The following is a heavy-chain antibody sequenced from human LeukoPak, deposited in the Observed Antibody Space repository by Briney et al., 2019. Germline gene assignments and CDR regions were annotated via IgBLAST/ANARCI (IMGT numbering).Heavy chain of an antibody. CDR2: IYYSGST. J-gene: IGHJ4*02. CDR3: ARQYYYDSSGYFDY. V-gene: IGHV4-31*03. CDR1: GGSISSGGYY. Sequence: PSQTLSLTCTVYGGSISSGGYYWSWIRQHPGKGLEWIGYIYYSGSTYYNPSLKSRVTISVDTSKNQFSLKLSSVTAADTAVYYCARQYYYDSSGYFDYWGQGTLVTVSS. D-gene: IGHD3-22*01.